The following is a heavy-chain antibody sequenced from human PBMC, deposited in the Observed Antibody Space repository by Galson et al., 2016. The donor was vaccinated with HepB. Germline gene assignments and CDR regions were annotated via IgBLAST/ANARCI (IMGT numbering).Heavy chain of an antibody. CDR3: ARRKGGRKYDAMDV. J-gene: IGHJ6*02. D-gene: IGHD2-15*01. CDR1: GFTLSDHY. V-gene: IGHV3-11*01. Sequence: SLRLSCAASGFTLSDHYMSWIRQAPGKGLEWISYISNSGSSIYYADSVKGRFTVSRDNANNSLYLQMNSLRADDTAVYYCARRKGGRKYDAMDVWGQGTTVTVS. CDR2: ISNSGSSI.